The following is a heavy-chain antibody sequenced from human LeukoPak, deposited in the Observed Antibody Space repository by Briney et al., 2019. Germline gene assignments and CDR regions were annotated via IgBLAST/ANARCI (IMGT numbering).Heavy chain of an antibody. CDR3: ARDEVAYYYGSGSYPY. CDR2: IIPILGIA. V-gene: IGHV1-69*04. J-gene: IGHJ4*02. D-gene: IGHD3-10*01. CDR1: GGTFSSYA. Sequence: ASVKVSCKASGGTFSSYAIIWVRQAPGQGLEWMGRIIPILGIANYAQKFQGRVTITADKSTSTAYMELSSLRSEDTAVYYCARDEVAYYYGSGSYPYWGQGTLVTVSS.